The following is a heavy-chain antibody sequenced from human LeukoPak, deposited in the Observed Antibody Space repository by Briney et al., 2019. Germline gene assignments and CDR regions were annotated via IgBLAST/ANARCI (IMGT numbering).Heavy chain of an antibody. V-gene: IGHV4-34*01. CDR1: GGSFSGYY. CDR3: ATTDYGDYQYFQH. J-gene: IGHJ1*01. CDR2: INHSGST. Sequence: SETLSLTCAVYGGSFSGYYWSWIRQPPGKGLEWIGEINHSGSTYYNPSLKSRVTISVDTSKNQFSLKLSSVTAADTAVYYCATTDYGDYQYFQHWGQGTLVTVSS. D-gene: IGHD4-17*01.